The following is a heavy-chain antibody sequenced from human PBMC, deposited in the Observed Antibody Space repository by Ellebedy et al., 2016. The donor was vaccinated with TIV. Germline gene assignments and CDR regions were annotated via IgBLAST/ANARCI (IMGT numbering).Heavy chain of an antibody. CDR2: LTHTGRT. D-gene: IGHD2-2*01. J-gene: IGHJ4*02. V-gene: IGHV4-59*13. CDR1: GGCFNSYY. Sequence: SETLSLXCTVSGGCFNSYYWIWIRQPPGKGLEWVGHLTHTGRTNYNPSLQSRVAISLDSSKTQFSLELNSVTAADTAVYFCARSCSPSCWECLEYWGQGVLVTVSS. CDR3: ARSCSPSCWECLEY.